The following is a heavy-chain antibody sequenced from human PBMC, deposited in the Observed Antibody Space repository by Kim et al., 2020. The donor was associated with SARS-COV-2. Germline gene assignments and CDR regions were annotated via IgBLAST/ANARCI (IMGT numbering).Heavy chain of an antibody. Sequence: GGSLRLSCAASGFSFSNYWMSWVRQAPGKGLEWVANIRADGSEKYYVDSVKGRFTISRDNAKNSVYLQMNNLRADDTAVYYCAKIKGRDGYNFLDDWGRGTRVTVSS. CDR1: GFSFSNYW. V-gene: IGHV3-7*01. D-gene: IGHD5-12*01. J-gene: IGHJ4*02. CDR3: AKIKGRDGYNFLDD. CDR2: IRADGSEK.